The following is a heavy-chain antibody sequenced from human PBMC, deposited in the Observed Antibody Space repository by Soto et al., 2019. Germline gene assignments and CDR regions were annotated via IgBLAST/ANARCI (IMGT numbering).Heavy chain of an antibody. D-gene: IGHD5-18*01. V-gene: IGHV3-66*04. CDR3: ARHGYNYGGGSFDY. CDR2: IYSGGST. CDR1: GVTVSSNY. Sequence: EVQLVESGGGLVQPGGSLRLSCAASGVTVSSNYMSWVRQAPGKGLEWVSVIYSGGSTYYADSVKGRFTISRDNSKYTLYLQMNSLRAADTAVYYCARHGYNYGGGSFDYWGQGTLVTVSS. J-gene: IGHJ4*02.